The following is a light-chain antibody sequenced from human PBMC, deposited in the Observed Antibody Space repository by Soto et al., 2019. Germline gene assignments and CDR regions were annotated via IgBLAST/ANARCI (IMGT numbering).Light chain of an antibody. V-gene: IGKV3-11*01. CDR1: QSLDSY. CDR2: DAS. CDR3: QQRGDWPIT. J-gene: IGKJ4*01. Sequence: EIVLTQSPATLSLSPGERATLSCRASQSLDSYLAWYQQKPGQPPRLLIYDASSRATGIPARFSGSGSGTYVTLPIGSRESEDFAVYYCQQRGDWPITFGGGTKVEIK.